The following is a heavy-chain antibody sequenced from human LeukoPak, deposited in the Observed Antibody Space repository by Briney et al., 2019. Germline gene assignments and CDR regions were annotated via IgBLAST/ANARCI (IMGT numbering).Heavy chain of an antibody. J-gene: IGHJ4*02. Sequence: GGSVKASCKVSGYTLTELSMHWVRQAPGKGLEWMGGFDPEDGETIYAQKFQGRVTMTEDTSTDTAYMELSSLRSEDTAVYYCATGPAYDFWSGYCVYWGQGTLVTVSS. CDR3: ATGPAYDFWSGYCVY. V-gene: IGHV1-24*01. CDR2: FDPEDGET. D-gene: IGHD3-3*01. CDR1: GYTLTELS.